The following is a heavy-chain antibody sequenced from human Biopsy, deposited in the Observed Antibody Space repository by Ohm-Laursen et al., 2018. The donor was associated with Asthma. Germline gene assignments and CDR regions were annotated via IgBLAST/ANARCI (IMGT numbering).Heavy chain of an antibody. Sequence: SSVKVSCKSLGGTFNTYVIGWVRQAPGQGLEWMGGINSVFGTTTYPQKFQDRVTITADDSTSTVYMELSSLRSEDTAVYYCARRAGSYISRTCYSLDFWGQGTLVTVSS. CDR3: ARRAGSYISRTCYSLDF. V-gene: IGHV1-69*01. CDR1: GGTFNTYV. CDR2: INSVFGTT. D-gene: IGHD2-15*01. J-gene: IGHJ4*02.